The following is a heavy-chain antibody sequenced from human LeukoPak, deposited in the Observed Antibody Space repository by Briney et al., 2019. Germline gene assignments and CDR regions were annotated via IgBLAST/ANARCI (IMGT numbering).Heavy chain of an antibody. J-gene: IGHJ4*02. CDR1: GGTFSSYA. CDR3: ASLAVAGTGYYFDY. Sequence: SVKVPCRASGGTFSSYAISWVRQAPGQGLEWMGRIIPILGIANYAQKFQGRVTITADKSTSTAYMELSSLRSEDTAVYYCASLAVAGTGYYFDYWGQGTLVTVSS. V-gene: IGHV1-69*04. D-gene: IGHD6-19*01. CDR2: IIPILGIA.